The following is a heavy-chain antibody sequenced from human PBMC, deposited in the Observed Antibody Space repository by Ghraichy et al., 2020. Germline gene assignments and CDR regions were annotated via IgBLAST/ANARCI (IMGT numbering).Heavy chain of an antibody. CDR2: IKSNPDGGTT. J-gene: IGHJ4*02. D-gene: IGHD3-10*01. CDR3: VRDPKMWEATVGEEFVS. V-gene: IGHV3-15*01. CDR1: GFDFKNAW. Sequence: GGSLRLSCAVSGFDFKNAWMNWVRQAPGKGLQWVGRIKSNPDGGTTDYAAPVRGRFSISRDDSKNTLSLEMSSLKTEDTAMYYCVRDPKMWEATVGEEFVSWGRGTMVTVSS.